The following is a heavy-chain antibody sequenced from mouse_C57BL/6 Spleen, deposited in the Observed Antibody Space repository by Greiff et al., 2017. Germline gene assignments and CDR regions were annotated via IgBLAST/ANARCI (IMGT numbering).Heavy chain of an antibody. D-gene: IGHD1-1*01. J-gene: IGHJ1*03. CDR3: ARGYYGSSYGYFDV. CDR2: IHPNSGST. V-gene: IGHV1-64*01. Sequence: QVQLKQPGAALVKPGASVKLSCKASGYTFTSYWMHWVKQRPGQGLEWIGMIHPNSGSTNYNEKFKSKATLTVDKSSSTAYMQLSSLTSEDSAVYYCARGYYGSSYGYFDVWGTGTTVTVSS. CDR1: GYTFTSYW.